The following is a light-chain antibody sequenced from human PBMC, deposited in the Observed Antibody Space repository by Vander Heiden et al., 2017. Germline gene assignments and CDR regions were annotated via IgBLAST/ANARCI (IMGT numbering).Light chain of an antibody. CDR3: QVWDSISDVGV. V-gene: IGLV3-21*02. CDR2: GNR. J-gene: IGLJ2*01. Sequence: SYVLLRPPSVSVPPGPPATITRAGNSIGSKSVQWSQQRPGQAPVLVVYGNRDRPSGIPERISGSNSGNTATLTISRVEAGDEADYYCQVWDSISDVGVFGGGTKLTVL. CDR1: SIGSKS.